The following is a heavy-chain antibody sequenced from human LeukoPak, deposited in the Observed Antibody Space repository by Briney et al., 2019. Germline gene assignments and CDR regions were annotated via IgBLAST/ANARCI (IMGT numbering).Heavy chain of an antibody. J-gene: IGHJ4*02. D-gene: IGHD5-24*01. CDR2: IRYDGSNK. CDR1: GFTFSSYG. Sequence: GGPLRLSCAASGFTFSSYGMHWVRHAPGKGLGWVAFIRYDGSNKYYADSVKGRFTISRDNSKNTLYLQMNSLRAEDTAVYYCAMGMASLDYWGQGTLVTVSS. CDR3: AMGMASLDY. V-gene: IGHV3-30*02.